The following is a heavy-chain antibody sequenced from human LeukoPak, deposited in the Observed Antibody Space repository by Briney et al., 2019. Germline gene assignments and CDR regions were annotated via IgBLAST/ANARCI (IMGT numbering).Heavy chain of an antibody. CDR1: GFTFSTYS. Sequence: GGSLRLSCAASGFTFSTYSMNWVRQAPGKGLEWVSSISSSSSYKYYADSVKGRFTISRDNAKNSLYLQMNSLRAEDTAVYCCASYFGDSAFDIWGQGTMVTVSS. CDR3: ASYFGDSAFDI. CDR2: ISSSSSYK. V-gene: IGHV3-21*01. D-gene: IGHD3-10*01. J-gene: IGHJ3*02.